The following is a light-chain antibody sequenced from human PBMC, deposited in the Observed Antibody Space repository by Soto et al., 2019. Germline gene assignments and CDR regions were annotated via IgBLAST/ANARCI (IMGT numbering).Light chain of an antibody. CDR3: QQRSNWPRMYT. Sequence: EIVLTQSPATLSLSPGERATLSCRASSQSVSSYVAWYQQKPGQAPRLLIYDASNRATGVPARFSGSGSGTDFTLTISSLEPEYFAVYYCQQRSNWPRMYTFGQGPKLE. CDR1: QSVSSY. J-gene: IGKJ2*01. V-gene: IGKV3-11*01. CDR2: DAS.